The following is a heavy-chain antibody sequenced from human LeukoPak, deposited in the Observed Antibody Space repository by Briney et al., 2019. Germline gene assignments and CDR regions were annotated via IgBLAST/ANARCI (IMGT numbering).Heavy chain of an antibody. CDR1: GFTFSSYE. CDR2: IYYTGST. D-gene: IGHD1-26*01. CDR3: ARKSGSYSFDY. Sequence: GSLRLSCAASGFTFSSYEMNWVRQAPGKGLEWIGYIYYTGSTSYNPSLRSRVTMSADTSKNQFSLKLSSVTAADTAVYYCARKSGSYSFDYWGQGTLVTVSS. V-gene: IGHV4-59*12. J-gene: IGHJ4*02.